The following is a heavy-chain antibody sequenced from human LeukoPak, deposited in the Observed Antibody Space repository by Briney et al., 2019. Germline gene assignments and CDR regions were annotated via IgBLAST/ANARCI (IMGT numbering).Heavy chain of an antibody. V-gene: IGHV4-4*07. CDR3: ARDIRSHNGPGGYYCCYMDV. CDR2: IYASGST. Sequence: SETLSLTCTVSGDSMSDSYWSWIRQPAGKGLEWIGRIYASGSTNHNPSLKSRVPLSGDTFTNQFSLTLSSVPAADTAVYHCARDIRSHNGPGGYYCCYMDVWGKGTTVTVSS. D-gene: IGHD2-8*01. CDR1: GDSMSDSY. J-gene: IGHJ6*03.